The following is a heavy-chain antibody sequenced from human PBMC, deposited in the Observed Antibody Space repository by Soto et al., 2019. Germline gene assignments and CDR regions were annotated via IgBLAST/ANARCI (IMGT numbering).Heavy chain of an antibody. CDR2: IHYSGTT. Sequence: QVHFQESGPGLVKTSETLSLTCTVSGGSLNNYYCNWVRQPPGKGMEWIGSIHYSGTTHYNPSLESRVTISADRAKHQFSLKLNSVTAADTAVYYCAGDTYGMDVWGQGTTVTVSS. V-gene: IGHV4-59*01. CDR3: AGDTYGMDV. CDR1: GGSLNNYY. J-gene: IGHJ6*02.